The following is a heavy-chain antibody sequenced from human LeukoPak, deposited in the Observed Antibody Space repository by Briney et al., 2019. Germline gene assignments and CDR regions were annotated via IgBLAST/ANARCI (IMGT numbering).Heavy chain of an antibody. J-gene: IGHJ6*02. CDR1: GFTFSDYY. V-gene: IGHV3-11*01. D-gene: IGHD2-2*02. CDR2: ISSSGSTI. CDR3: AREWGYCSSTSCYTGYYYYYGMDV. Sequence: GGSLRLSCAASGFTFSDYYMSWIRQAPGKGLEWVSHISSSGSTIYYADSVKGRFTISRDNAKNSLYLQMNSLRAEDTAVYYCAREWGYCSSTSCYTGYYYYYGMDVWGQGTTVTVSS.